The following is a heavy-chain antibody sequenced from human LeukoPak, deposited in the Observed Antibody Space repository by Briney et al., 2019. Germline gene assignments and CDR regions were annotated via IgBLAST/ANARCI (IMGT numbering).Heavy chain of an antibody. D-gene: IGHD3-22*01. CDR2: ISGSGGST. CDR1: GFTFSSYA. J-gene: IGHJ4*02. CDR3: AKDVTRGYDSSGHDY. Sequence: PGGSLRLSCAASGFTFSSYAMSWVRQAPGKELEWVSAISGSGGSTYYADSVKGRFTISRDNSKNTLYLQMNSLRAEDTAVYYCAKDVTRGYDSSGHDYWGQGTLVTVSS. V-gene: IGHV3-23*01.